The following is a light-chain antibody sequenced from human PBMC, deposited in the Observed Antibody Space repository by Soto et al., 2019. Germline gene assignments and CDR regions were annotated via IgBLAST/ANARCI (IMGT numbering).Light chain of an antibody. CDR2: EGS. CDR1: SSDVGSYNL. J-gene: IGLJ7*01. V-gene: IGLV2-23*01. Sequence: ALTQPASVSGSPGQSITISCTGTSSDVGSYNLVSWYQQHPGKAPKLMIYEGSKRPSGVSNRFSGSKSGNTASLTISGLQAEDEADYYCCSYAGSSTSYAVFGGGTQLTVL. CDR3: CSYAGSSTSYAV.